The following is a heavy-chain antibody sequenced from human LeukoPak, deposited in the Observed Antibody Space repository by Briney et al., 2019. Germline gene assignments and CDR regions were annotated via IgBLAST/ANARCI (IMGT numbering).Heavy chain of an antibody. CDR2: ISHDGSNK. CDR1: GFTFRSYG. Sequence: GGSLRLSCAASGFTFRSYGMHWVRQAPGKGLEWVTFISHDGSNKYYGDSVKGRFNISRDNSKNTVHLLLNSLRAEDTAVYYCAKDQVVTAVRSALDIWGRGTMVTVSS. CDR3: AKDQVVTAVRSALDI. J-gene: IGHJ3*02. D-gene: IGHD2-21*02. V-gene: IGHV3-30*18.